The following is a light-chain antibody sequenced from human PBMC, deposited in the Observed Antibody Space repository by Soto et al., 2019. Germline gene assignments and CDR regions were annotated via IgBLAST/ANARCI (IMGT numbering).Light chain of an antibody. J-gene: IGKJ1*01. CDR1: XXTXXX. V-gene: IGKV1-5*03. CDR2: XAS. CDR3: QQYITYPYA. Sequence: DLQMTQSPSTLSASVGDRVTITCRASXXTXXXLXWYQQRPGKTPKLLISXASKLESXVPSRFSGXXSGXEXXXXXXXXXXXDFXTYYCQQYITYPYAFGQGTKVEIK.